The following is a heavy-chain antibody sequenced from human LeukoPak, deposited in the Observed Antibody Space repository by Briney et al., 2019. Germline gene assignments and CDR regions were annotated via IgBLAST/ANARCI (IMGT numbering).Heavy chain of an antibody. V-gene: IGHV4-34*01. CDR1: GGSFSGYY. CDR3: ASRLGGYGMDV. Sequence: MPSETLSLTCAVYGGSFSGYYWSWIRQPPGKGLEWIGEINHSGSTNYNPSLKSRVTISVDTSKNQFSLKLSSVTAADTAVYYCASRLGGYGMDVWGQGTTVTVSS. CDR2: INHSGST. J-gene: IGHJ6*02.